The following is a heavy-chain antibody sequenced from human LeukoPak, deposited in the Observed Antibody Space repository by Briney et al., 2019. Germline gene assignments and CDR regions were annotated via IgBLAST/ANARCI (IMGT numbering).Heavy chain of an antibody. J-gene: IGHJ3*02. V-gene: IGHV3-30*18. Sequence: GGSLRLSCAASGFSFSSYAMHWVRQAPGKGLGWVAFISYDGSDKYYADSVKGRFTISRDNSKNTLYLQMNSLRAEDTAVYYCTQETDAFDIWGQGTMVTVSS. CDR3: TQETDAFDI. CDR1: GFSFSSYA. CDR2: ISYDGSDK.